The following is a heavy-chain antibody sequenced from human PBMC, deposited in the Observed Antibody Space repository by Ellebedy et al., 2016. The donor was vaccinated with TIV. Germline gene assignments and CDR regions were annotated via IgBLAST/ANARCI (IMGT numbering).Heavy chain of an antibody. CDR2: INTDESSR. V-gene: IGHV3-74*01. CDR3: ARDLVLGSGSTDS. J-gene: IGHJ5*02. CDR1: GFAFTTFA. D-gene: IGHD3-10*01. Sequence: GESLKISXAASGFAFTTFAMHWVRQAPGKGLVWVSRINTDESSRTYADSVKGRFIVSRDNAKNTLYLHMNDLRADDMAVYYCARDLVLGSGSTDSWGQGTLVTVSS.